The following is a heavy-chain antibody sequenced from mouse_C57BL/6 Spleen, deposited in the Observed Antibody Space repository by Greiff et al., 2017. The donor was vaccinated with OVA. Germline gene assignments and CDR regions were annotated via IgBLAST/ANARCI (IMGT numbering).Heavy chain of an antibody. J-gene: IGHJ1*03. CDR1: GYTFTSYW. V-gene: IGHV1-52*01. CDR3: ARWALYWYFDV. Sequence: QVQLQQPGAELVRPGSSVKLSCKASGYTFTSYWMHWVKQRPIQGLEWIGNIDPSDSETHYNQKFKDKATLTVDKSSSTAYMQLSSLTSEDSAVYYCARWALYWYFDVWGTGTTVTVSS. CDR2: IDPSDSET.